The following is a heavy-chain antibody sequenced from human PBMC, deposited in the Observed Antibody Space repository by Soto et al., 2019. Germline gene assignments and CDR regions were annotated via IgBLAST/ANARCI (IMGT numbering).Heavy chain of an antibody. Sequence: SETLSLTCTVFGGSISSYYWSWIRQPPGKGLEWIGYIYYSGSTNYNPSLKSRVTISVDTSKNQFSLKLSSVTAADTAVYYCARGIDYYYYMEVWGKGTTVTVSS. V-gene: IGHV4-59*01. CDR1: GGSISSYY. CDR2: IYYSGST. CDR3: ARGIDYYYYMEV. J-gene: IGHJ6*03.